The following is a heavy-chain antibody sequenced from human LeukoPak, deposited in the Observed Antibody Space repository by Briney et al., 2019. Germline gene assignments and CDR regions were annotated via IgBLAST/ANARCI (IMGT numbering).Heavy chain of an antibody. CDR3: ARTETVLRFLEWLSRGAFDI. CDR1: GGTFSSYA. CDR2: IIPIFGTA. V-gene: IGHV1-69*13. Sequence: SVKVSCKASGGTFSSYAISWVRQAPGQGLEWMGGIIPIFGTANYAQKFQGRVTITADESTSTAYMELSSLRSEDTAVFYCARTETVLRFLEWLSRGAFDIWGQGTMVTVSS. D-gene: IGHD3-3*01. J-gene: IGHJ3*02.